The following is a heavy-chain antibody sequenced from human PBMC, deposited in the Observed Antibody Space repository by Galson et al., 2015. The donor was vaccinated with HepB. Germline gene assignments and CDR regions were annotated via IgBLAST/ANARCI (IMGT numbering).Heavy chain of an antibody. CDR1: GYSFTSYW. V-gene: IGHV5-10-1*01. D-gene: IGHD3-22*01. J-gene: IGHJ3*02. CDR2: IDPSDSYT. CDR3: ARPQNDSSGYYLSFRDAFDI. Sequence: QSGAEVKKPGESLRISCKGSGYSFTSYWISWVRQMPGKGLEWMGRIDPSDSYTNYSPSFQGHVTISADKSISTAYLQWSSLKASDTAMYYCARPQNDSSGYYLSFRDAFDIWGQGTMVTVSS.